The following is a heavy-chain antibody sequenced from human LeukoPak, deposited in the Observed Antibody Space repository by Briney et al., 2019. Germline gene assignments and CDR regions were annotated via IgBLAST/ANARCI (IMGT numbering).Heavy chain of an antibody. Sequence: SETLSLTCAVSGGSISSGGYSWSWIRQPPGKGLEWIGYIYHSGSTYYNPSLKSRVTISVDRSKNQFSLKLSSVTAADTAVYYCARAAFAWFGELTYYFDYWGQGTLVTVSS. CDR1: GGSISSGGYS. CDR3: ARAAFAWFGELTYYFDY. CDR2: IYHSGST. V-gene: IGHV4-30-2*01. D-gene: IGHD3-10*01. J-gene: IGHJ4*02.